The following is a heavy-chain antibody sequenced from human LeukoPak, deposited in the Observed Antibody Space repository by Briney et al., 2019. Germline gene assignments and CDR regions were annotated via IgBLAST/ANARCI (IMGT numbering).Heavy chain of an antibody. CDR3: AADGRDYGDYVVAFDI. CDR1: GFTFTSSA. CDR2: IVVGSGNT. V-gene: IGHV1-58*01. J-gene: IGHJ3*02. Sequence: ASVKVSCKASGFTFTSSAVQWVRQARGQRLEWIGWIVVGSGNTNYAQKFQERVTITRDMSTSTAYMELSSLRSEDTAVYYCAADGRDYGDYVVAFDIWAKGQWSPSLQ. D-gene: IGHD4-17*01.